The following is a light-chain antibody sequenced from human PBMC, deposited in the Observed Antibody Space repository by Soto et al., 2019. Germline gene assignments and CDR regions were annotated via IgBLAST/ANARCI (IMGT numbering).Light chain of an antibody. V-gene: IGKV1-5*01. CDR2: DAT. Sequence: DIQMTQSPSTLSASVGDRVTITCRARQSISIWLAWYQQKPGEAPKVLIWDATTLHRGVPSRFSGSGSGTEFTLTISSLQPDDVATYYCQQYNGYSTWTFGQGTKVDIK. CDR3: QQYNGYSTWT. J-gene: IGKJ1*01. CDR1: QSISIW.